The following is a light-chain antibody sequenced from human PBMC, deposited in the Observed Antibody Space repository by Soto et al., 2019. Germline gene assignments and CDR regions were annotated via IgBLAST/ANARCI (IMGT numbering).Light chain of an antibody. Sequence: EIVVTQSPATLSVSPGERDTLSCRASQSVSSNLAWYQQKPGQAPRLLIYGASTRATGIPARFSGSGSGTEFTLTISSLQSEDFAVYYCQQYNNWPLTFGQGTKVDIK. CDR2: GAS. V-gene: IGKV3-15*01. J-gene: IGKJ1*01. CDR1: QSVSSN. CDR3: QQYNNWPLT.